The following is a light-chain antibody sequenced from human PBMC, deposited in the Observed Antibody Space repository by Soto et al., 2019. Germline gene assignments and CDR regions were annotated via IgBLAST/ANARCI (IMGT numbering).Light chain of an antibody. CDR1: SSDVGGYDY. J-gene: IGLJ1*01. V-gene: IGLV2-14*01. Sequence: QSVVTQPASVSGSPGQSITISCTGTSSDVGGYDYVSWYQRHPGKAPKLTIYEVSNRPSGVSNRFSGSKSGNTASLTISGLQAEDEAEYYCSSYTSSSTDVFGTGTKVTVL. CDR3: SSYTSSSTDV. CDR2: EVS.